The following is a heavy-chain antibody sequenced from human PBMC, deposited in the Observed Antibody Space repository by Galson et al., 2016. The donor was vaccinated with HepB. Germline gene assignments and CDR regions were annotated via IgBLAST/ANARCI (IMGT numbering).Heavy chain of an antibody. CDR2: ISYDGSNK. J-gene: IGHJ4*02. CDR3: AKDHGYFGSGSHHY. Sequence: SLRLSCAASGFIFNSYGMHWFRQAPGKGLEWVAVISYDGSNKYYADSVKGRFTISRDNSKNTLYLQMNSLRAEDTALYYCAKDHGYFGSGSHHYWGQGTLVTVSS. D-gene: IGHD3-10*01. CDR1: GFIFNSYG. V-gene: IGHV3-30*18.